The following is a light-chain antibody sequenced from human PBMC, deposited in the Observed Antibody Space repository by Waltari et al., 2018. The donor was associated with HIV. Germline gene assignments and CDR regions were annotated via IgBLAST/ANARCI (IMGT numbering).Light chain of an antibody. Sequence: QSALAQPASVSGSPGQSITISCTGITIDFGTYKSVSWYQQHPGKAPKVVIFEGTKRPSGISDRFSGSKSGSTASLTISVLQAEDEADYYCSSYAGTRLFGGGTKLTVL. CDR3: SSYAGTRL. CDR1: TIDFGTYKS. J-gene: IGLJ3*02. V-gene: IGLV2-23*01. CDR2: EGT.